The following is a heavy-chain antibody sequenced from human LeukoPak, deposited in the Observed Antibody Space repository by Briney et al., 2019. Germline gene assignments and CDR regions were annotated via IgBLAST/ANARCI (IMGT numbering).Heavy chain of an antibody. V-gene: IGHV4-34*01. CDR2: INHSGST. J-gene: IGHJ6*03. D-gene: IGHD2-15*01. Sequence: TSETLSLTCAVYGGSFSGYYWSWIRQPPGKGLEWIGEINHSGSTNYNPSLKSRVTISVDTSKNQFSLKLSSVTAADTAVYYCAREISMDVWGKGTTVTVSS. CDR3: AREISMDV. CDR1: GGSFSGYY.